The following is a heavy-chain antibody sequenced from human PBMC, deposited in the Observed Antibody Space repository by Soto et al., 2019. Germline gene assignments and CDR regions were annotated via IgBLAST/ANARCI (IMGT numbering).Heavy chain of an antibody. CDR2: ISYDGSNK. D-gene: IGHD5-18*01. V-gene: IGHV3-30*18. CDR1: GFTFSSYG. Sequence: QVQLVESGGGVVQPGRSLRLSCAASGFTFSSYGMHWVRQAPGKGLEWVAVISYDGSNKYYADSVKGRFTISRDNSKNTLYLQMNSLSAEATAVYYCAKDAGYSYGHEGLDYWGQGTLVTVSS. CDR3: AKDAGYSYGHEGLDY. J-gene: IGHJ4*02.